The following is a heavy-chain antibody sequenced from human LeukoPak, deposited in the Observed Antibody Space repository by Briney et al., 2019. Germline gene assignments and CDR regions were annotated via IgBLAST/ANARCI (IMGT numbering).Heavy chain of an antibody. CDR2: ISSSSSTI. Sequence: PGGSLRLSCAASGFTFSSYSMNWVRQAPGKGLEWVSYISSSSSTIYYADSVKGRFTISRDNAKNSLYLQMNSLRGEDTAVYYCATPAEYYYDSSGYYRFDYWGQGTLVTVSS. CDR3: ATPAEYYYDSSGYYRFDY. CDR1: GFTFSSYS. D-gene: IGHD3-22*01. J-gene: IGHJ4*02. V-gene: IGHV3-48*01.